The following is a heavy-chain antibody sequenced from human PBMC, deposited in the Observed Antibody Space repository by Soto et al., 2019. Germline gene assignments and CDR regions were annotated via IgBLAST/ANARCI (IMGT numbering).Heavy chain of an antibody. CDR1: GGTFSSYA. D-gene: IGHD2-2*01. V-gene: IGHV1-69*01. Sequence: QVQLVQSGAEVKKPGSSVTVSGKASGGTFSSYAISWVRQAPGQGLEWMGGIIPISETTNYAQKFQGRVTITEDESKSTAYMELGSLRSEDTAVYYCARSQGSSTSLEIYYYYYYGMDVWGQGTTVTVSS. J-gene: IGHJ6*02. CDR3: ARSQGSSTSLEIYYYYYYGMDV. CDR2: IIPISETT.